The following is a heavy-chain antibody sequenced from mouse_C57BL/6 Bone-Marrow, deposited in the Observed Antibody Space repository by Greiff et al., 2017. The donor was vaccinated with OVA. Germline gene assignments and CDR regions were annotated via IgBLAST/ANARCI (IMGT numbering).Heavy chain of an antibody. Sequence: QVQLQQSGPELVKPGASVKISCKASGYAFSSSWMNWVKQRPGKGLEWIGRIYPGDGDTNYNGKFKGKATLTADKSSSTAYMQLSSLTSEDSAVYFCARNAAQATAWFAYWGQGTLVTVSA. CDR1: GYAFSSSW. CDR2: IYPGDGDT. CDR3: ARNAAQATAWFAY. D-gene: IGHD3-2*02. J-gene: IGHJ3*01. V-gene: IGHV1-82*01.